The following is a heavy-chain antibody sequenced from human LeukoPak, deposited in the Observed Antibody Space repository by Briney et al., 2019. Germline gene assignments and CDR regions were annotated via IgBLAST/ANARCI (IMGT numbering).Heavy chain of an antibody. CDR2: VDPEDGKT. Sequence: ASVKVSCKVSGYTFTDFYMHWVQQAPGKELEWMGLVDPEDGKTIYAEKFQGRITITADTSTDTVYMELSSLRSEDTAVYYCARAYYYDSGRVGGYAFDIWGQGTMVTVSS. D-gene: IGHD3-22*01. CDR3: ARAYYYDSGRVGGYAFDI. CDR1: GYTFTDFY. V-gene: IGHV1-69-2*01. J-gene: IGHJ3*02.